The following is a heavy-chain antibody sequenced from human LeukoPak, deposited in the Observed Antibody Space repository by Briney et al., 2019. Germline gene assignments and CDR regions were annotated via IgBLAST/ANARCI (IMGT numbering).Heavy chain of an antibody. CDR3: AKDNSWGYSYGKADY. Sequence: GGSLRLSCVASGFTFSSYAMNWVRQAPGKGLEWVSGISGSGGNTYYADSVKGRFTISRDNSKNTLYLQMNSLRAEDTAIYYCAKDNSWGYSYGKADYWGQGTLVTVSS. CDR2: ISGSGGNT. V-gene: IGHV3-23*01. CDR1: GFTFSSYA. D-gene: IGHD5-18*01. J-gene: IGHJ4*02.